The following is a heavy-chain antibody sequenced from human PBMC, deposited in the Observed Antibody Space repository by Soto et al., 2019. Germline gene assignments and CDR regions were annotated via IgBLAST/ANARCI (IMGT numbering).Heavy chain of an antibody. Sequence: EVQLVESGGDLVQPGGSLRLSCVVSGLTFSNDGMGWVRQAPGKGLEWVSTISAGGENTHYADSVKGRFTISRDNSKNTVYLQMNSLTVEDTAVYYCAKDCWGASPLDYWGQGTLVTVSS. V-gene: IGHV3-23*04. J-gene: IGHJ4*02. CDR1: GLTFSNDG. CDR3: AKDCWGASPLDY. D-gene: IGHD3-16*01. CDR2: ISAGGENT.